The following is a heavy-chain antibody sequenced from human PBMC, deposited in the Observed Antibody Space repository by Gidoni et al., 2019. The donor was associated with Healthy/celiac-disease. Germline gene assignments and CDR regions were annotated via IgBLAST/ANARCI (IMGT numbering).Heavy chain of an antibody. J-gene: IGHJ5*02. CDR3: ARDPIHSSGWYPWFDP. Sequence: QVQLVQSGAEVKKPGASVKVSCKASGYTFTSYAMHWVRQAPGQRLEWMGWINAGNGNTKYSQKFRGRVTITRDTSASTAYMELSSLRSEDTAVYYCARDPIHSSGWYPWFDPWGQGTLVTVSS. V-gene: IGHV1-3*01. CDR1: GYTFTSYA. CDR2: INAGNGNT. D-gene: IGHD6-19*01.